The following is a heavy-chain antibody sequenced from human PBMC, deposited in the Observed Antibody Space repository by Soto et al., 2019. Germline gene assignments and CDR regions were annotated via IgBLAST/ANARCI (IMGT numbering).Heavy chain of an antibody. CDR1: GFTFYNYA. D-gene: IGHD2-8*01. CDR2: ISGSGGTT. Sequence: GGSLRLSCAASGFTFYNYAMNWVRQAPGKGLEWVSAISGSGGTTYYADSVKGRFTISRDNSKNTVFLQMNSLRAEDTALYYCAKDVRTLLYFGGFDSWGQGTLVTVSS. V-gene: IGHV3-23*01. J-gene: IGHJ4*02. CDR3: AKDVRTLLYFGGFDS.